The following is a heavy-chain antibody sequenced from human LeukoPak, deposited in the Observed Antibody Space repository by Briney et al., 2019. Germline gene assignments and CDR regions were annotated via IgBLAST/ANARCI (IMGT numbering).Heavy chain of an antibody. Sequence: EASVKVSCKASGYTFTGYYMHWVRQAPGQGLEWMGWINPNSGGTNYAQKFQGWVTMTRDTSISTAYMELSRLRSDDTAVYYCARERGFADYPNWGQGTLVTVSS. CDR3: ARERGFADYPN. D-gene: IGHD4-11*01. CDR1: GYTFTGYY. CDR2: INPNSGGT. V-gene: IGHV1-2*04. J-gene: IGHJ4*02.